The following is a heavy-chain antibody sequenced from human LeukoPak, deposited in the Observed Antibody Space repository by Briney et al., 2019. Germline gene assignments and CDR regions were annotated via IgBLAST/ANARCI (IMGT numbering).Heavy chain of an antibody. D-gene: IGHD2-15*01. CDR1: GCTLTELS. Sequence: PSVKVSCKVSGCTLTELSMHWVRQAPGKGLEWMGGFDPEDGEAIYTQKFQGRVTMTEDTSTDTAYMELSSLRSDDTAVYYCAADEGFLLSNWGQGTLVTVSS. J-gene: IGHJ4*02. CDR2: FDPEDGEA. CDR3: AADEGFLLSN. V-gene: IGHV1-24*01.